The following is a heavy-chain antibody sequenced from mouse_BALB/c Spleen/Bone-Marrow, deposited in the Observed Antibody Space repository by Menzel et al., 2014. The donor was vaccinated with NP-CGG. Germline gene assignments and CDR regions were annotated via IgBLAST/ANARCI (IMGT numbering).Heavy chain of an antibody. V-gene: IGHV5-17*02. J-gene: IGHJ2*01. CDR1: GFTFSSFG. D-gene: IGHD4-1*01. Sequence: DVMLEESGGGLVQPGASRKLSCAASGFTFSSFGMHWVRQAPEKGLEWVAYISSGSSTIFYADTVKGRFTVSRDNPKNTLFLQMTSLRSEVTAMYYCKREGNWVDFDCWGRGSTRTVCS. CDR3: KREGNWVDFDC. CDR2: ISSGSSTI.